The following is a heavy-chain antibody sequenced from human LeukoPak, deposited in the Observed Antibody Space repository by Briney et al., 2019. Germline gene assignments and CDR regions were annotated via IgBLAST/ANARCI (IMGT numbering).Heavy chain of an antibody. D-gene: IGHD3-9*01. CDR1: GFTFSRYG. V-gene: IGHV3-30*03. CDR2: ISYDGNNK. Sequence: GGSLRLSCAASGFTFSRYGMHWVRQAPGKGLEWVAIISYDGNNKYYVDSVKGRFTISRDNSKNTLYLQMNSLRTEDTAVYYCARERSDWSFDYWRQGTLVTVSS. J-gene: IGHJ4*02. CDR3: ARERSDWSFDY.